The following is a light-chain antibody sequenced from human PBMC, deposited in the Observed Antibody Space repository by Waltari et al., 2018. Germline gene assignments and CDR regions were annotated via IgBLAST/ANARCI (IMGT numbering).Light chain of an antibody. CDR2: DTS. CDR1: PGAVTSGHY. V-gene: IGLV7-46*01. J-gene: IGLJ3*02. CDR3: FLSYSGTRWL. Sequence: QAVVTQEPSLTVSPGGTVTLTCASSPGAVTSGHYPSWFQQKPGQAPRTLIYDTSIKHSWTPARFSGSLLGGKAALTLSGAQPEDEADYYCFLSYSGTRWLFGGGTKLTVL.